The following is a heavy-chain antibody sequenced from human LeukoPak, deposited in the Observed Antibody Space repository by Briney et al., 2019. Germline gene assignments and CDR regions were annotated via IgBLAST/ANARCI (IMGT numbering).Heavy chain of an antibody. V-gene: IGHV4-39*01. D-gene: IGHD3-22*01. CDR2: IYYSGST. CDR1: GGSISSSSYY. Sequence: SETLSLTCTVSGGSISSSSYYWGWIRQPRGKGLEWNGSIYYSGSTYYNPSLKSRVTISVDTSKNQFSLKLSSVTAADTAVYYCATWITMIVVVTSYWGQGTLVSVSS. J-gene: IGHJ4*02. CDR3: ATWITMIVVVTSY.